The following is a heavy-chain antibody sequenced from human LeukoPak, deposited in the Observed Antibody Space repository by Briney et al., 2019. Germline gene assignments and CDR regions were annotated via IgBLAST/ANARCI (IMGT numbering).Heavy chain of an antibody. CDR1: GFTFSSYW. Sequence: GGSLRLSCAASGFTFSSYWMHWVRQAPGKGLVWVSHIDSDGSSTSYADSVKGRFTISRDNAKNTLYLQMNSLRAEVTAVYYCARDRDCSGGSCYSGLPHPVENWFDSWGQGTLVTVSS. J-gene: IGHJ5*01. CDR3: ARDRDCSGGSCYSGLPHPVENWFDS. CDR2: IDSDGSST. D-gene: IGHD2-15*01. V-gene: IGHV3-74*01.